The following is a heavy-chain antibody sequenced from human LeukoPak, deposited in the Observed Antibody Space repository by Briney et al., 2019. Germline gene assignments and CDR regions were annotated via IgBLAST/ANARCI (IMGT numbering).Heavy chain of an antibody. Sequence: GGSLRLSCAASGSTFSSYAMHWVRQAPGKGLEWVAVISYDGSNKYYADSVKGRFTISRDNSKNTLYLQMNSLRAEDTAVYYCATERLGYCSSTSCSTHYYFDYWGQGTLVTVSS. CDR3: ATERLGYCSSTSCSTHYYFDY. CDR2: ISYDGSNK. D-gene: IGHD2-2*02. V-gene: IGHV3-30*04. CDR1: GSTFSSYA. J-gene: IGHJ4*02.